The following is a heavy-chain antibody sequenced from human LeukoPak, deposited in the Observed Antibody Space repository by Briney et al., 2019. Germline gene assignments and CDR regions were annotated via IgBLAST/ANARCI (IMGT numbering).Heavy chain of an antibody. CDR3: AKDSTHYRVWDDYASRGLSY. D-gene: IGHD3-22*01. V-gene: IGHV3-30*02. Sequence: SGESLRLSCAASGFTFSSYGMHWVRQAPGKGLEWVAFIRYDGSNKYYAESVKGRFTISRDNSKNTLYLQMTSLRAEDPAVYYCAKDSTHYRVWDDYASRGLSYWGQGALVTVSS. CDR1: GFTFSSYG. CDR2: IRYDGSNK. J-gene: IGHJ4*02.